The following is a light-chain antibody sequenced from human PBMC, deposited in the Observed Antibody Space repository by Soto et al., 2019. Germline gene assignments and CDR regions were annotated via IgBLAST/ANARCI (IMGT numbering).Light chain of an antibody. J-gene: IGKJ2*01. CDR1: QSVLFSSNSNNY. CDR2: WAS. V-gene: IGKV4-1*01. Sequence: DIVMTQSPDSLAVSLGERATINCKSSQSVLFSSNSNNYLAWYQQKPGQPPKLLIYWASTRESGVPDRFSGSGSGTDFTLTISSLQADDVAVYYCQQDYNTPPTFGQGTKLEIK. CDR3: QQDYNTPPT.